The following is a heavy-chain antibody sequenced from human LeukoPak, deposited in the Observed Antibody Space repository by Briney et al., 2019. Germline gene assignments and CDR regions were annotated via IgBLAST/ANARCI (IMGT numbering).Heavy chain of an antibody. CDR1: GYSISSGYY. D-gene: IGHD6-19*01. V-gene: IGHV4-38-2*01. Sequence: SETLSLTCAVSGYSISSGYYWGWIRQPPGKGLEWIGGIYHSGSTYYNPSLKSRVTISVDTSKNQFSLKLSSVTAADTAVYYCARRRGSGWPRLDYWGQGTLVTVSS. CDR2: IYHSGST. CDR3: ARRRGSGWPRLDY. J-gene: IGHJ4*02.